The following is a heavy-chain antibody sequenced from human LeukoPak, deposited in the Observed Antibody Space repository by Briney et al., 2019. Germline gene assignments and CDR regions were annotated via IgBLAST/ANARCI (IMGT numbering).Heavy chain of an antibody. CDR1: GGSISSYY. CDR3: ARVATIGRHYYYGMDV. D-gene: IGHD5-12*01. J-gene: IGHJ6*04. Sequence: PSGTLSLTCTGSGGSISSYYWSWIRPPPGKGLEWIGHIYYSGSSNYNLSLMSRVTISVDSSKNQFSLKLSSVTAADAAVYYCARVATIGRHYYYGMDVWGKGTTVTVSS. CDR2: IYYSGSS. V-gene: IGHV4-59*01.